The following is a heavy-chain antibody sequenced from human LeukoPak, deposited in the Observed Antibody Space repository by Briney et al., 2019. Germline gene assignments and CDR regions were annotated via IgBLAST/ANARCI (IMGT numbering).Heavy chain of an antibody. Sequence: PGGSLRLPCAASGFTFSRYWMSWVRQAPGKGLEWVANIKQDGSEKYYVDSVKGRFTISRDNAKNSLYLQMNSLRAEDTAVYYCARDDYSSSDYWGQGTLVTVSS. D-gene: IGHD6-6*01. CDR3: ARDDYSSSDY. CDR1: GFTFSRYW. CDR2: IKQDGSEK. J-gene: IGHJ4*02. V-gene: IGHV3-7*03.